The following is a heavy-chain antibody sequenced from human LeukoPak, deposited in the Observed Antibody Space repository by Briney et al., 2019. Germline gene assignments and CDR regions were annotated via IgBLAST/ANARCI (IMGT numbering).Heavy chain of an antibody. D-gene: IGHD3-3*01. V-gene: IGHV3-30-3*01. CDR1: GFTFSSYA. Sequence: GGSLRLSCAASGFTFSSYAMHWVRQAPGKGLEWVAVISYDGSNKYYADSVKGRFTISRDNSKNTLYLQMNSLRAEDTAVHYCARDRSRYYDFWSGYWDAFDIWGQGTMVTVSS. J-gene: IGHJ3*02. CDR3: ARDRSRYYDFWSGYWDAFDI. CDR2: ISYDGSNK.